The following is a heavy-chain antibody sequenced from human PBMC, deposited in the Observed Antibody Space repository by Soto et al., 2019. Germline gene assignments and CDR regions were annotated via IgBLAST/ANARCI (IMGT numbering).Heavy chain of an antibody. CDR1: GFTFSNYA. J-gene: IGHJ4*01. V-gene: IGHV3-23*01. CDR3: ARRTSVPGGHLDDY. Sequence: GGSLRLSCAASGFTFSNYAMSWVRQAPGKGLEWVSAISENGGSTYYADSVKGRFTISRDNSKSALSLQMNSLRAEDTAVYYCARRTSVPGGHLDDYWGQGTLVTVSS. CDR2: ISENGGST. D-gene: IGHD4-17*01.